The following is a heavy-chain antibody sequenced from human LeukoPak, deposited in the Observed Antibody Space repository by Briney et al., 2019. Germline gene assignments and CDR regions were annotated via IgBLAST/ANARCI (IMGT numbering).Heavy chain of an antibody. Sequence: SETLSLTCTVSGYSISSGYYWGWIRQPPGKGLEWIGSIYHSGSTYYSPSLKSRVTISVDTSKNQFSLKLSSVTAADTAVYYCARSHWGPFGSRIANWFGPWGQGTLVTVSS. J-gene: IGHJ5*02. CDR1: GYSISSGYY. V-gene: IGHV4-38-2*02. CDR3: ARSHWGPFGSRIANWFGP. D-gene: IGHD7-27*01. CDR2: IYHSGST.